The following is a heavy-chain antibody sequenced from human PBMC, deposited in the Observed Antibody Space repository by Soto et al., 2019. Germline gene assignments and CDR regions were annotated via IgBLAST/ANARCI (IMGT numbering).Heavy chain of an antibody. Sequence: SETLSLTCAVSGGSISSGGYSWSWIRQPPGKGLEWIGYIYHSGSTYYNPSLKSRVTISVDRSKNQFSLKLSSVTAADTAVYYCAGRRDYGDYPFDYWGQGTLVTVSS. CDR2: IYHSGST. CDR3: AGRRDYGDYPFDY. J-gene: IGHJ4*02. D-gene: IGHD4-17*01. CDR1: GGSISSGGYS. V-gene: IGHV4-30-2*01.